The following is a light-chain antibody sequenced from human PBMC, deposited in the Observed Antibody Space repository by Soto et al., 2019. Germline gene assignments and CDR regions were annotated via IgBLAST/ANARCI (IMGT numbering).Light chain of an antibody. CDR3: QSYDSSNHKVV. J-gene: IGLJ2*01. Sequence: NFMLTQPHSVSESPGKTVTISCTGSSGSIASNYVQWYQQRPGSAPTTVIYEDNQRPSGVPDRFSGSIDSSSNSASLTISGLKTEDEADYYCQSYDSSNHKVVFGGGTQLTVL. CDR1: SGSIASNY. V-gene: IGLV6-57*02. CDR2: EDN.